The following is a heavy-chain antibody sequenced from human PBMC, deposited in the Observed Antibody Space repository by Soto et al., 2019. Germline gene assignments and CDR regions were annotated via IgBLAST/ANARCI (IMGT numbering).Heavy chain of an antibody. CDR2: IYSGGYT. V-gene: IGHV3-53*01. D-gene: IGHD3-10*01. CDR1: GFTVSNNY. CDR3: ATNRGGGGY. Sequence: EVQLVESGGGLIQPGGSLRLSCAVSGFTVSNNYMSWVRQAPGKGLEGVSVIYSGGYTAYGDSVKGRFTISRDNSKNTISLQRKSRGAAGRAVIYCATNRGGGGYWGQGTLVTVSS. J-gene: IGHJ4*02.